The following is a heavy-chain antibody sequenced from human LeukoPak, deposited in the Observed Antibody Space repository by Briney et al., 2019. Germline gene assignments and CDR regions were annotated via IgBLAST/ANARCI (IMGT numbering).Heavy chain of an antibody. V-gene: IGHV1-69*05. D-gene: IGHD2-15*01. J-gene: IGHJ6*03. CDR2: IIPIFGTA. Sequence: SVKVSCKASGGTFSSYAISWVRQAPGQGLKWMGGIIPIFGTANYAQKLQGRVTITTDASTSTAYMELSSLRSEDTAVYYRARNGYCSGGSCYAPLYYYMDVWGKGTTVTVSS. CDR1: GGTFSSYA. CDR3: ARNGYCSGGSCYAPLYYYMDV.